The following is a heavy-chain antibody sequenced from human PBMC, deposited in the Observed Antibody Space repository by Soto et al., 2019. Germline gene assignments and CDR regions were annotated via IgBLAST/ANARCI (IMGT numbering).Heavy chain of an antibody. CDR1: GGSISSSY. CDR2: IYYSGST. Sequence: SETLSLTCTVSGGSISSSYWSWIRQPPGKGLEWIGYIYYSGSTNYNPSLKSRVTISVDTSKNQFSLKLSSVTAADTAVYYCARGGIGDSSGYYYYYYGMDVWGQGTTVTVSS. J-gene: IGHJ6*02. CDR3: ARGGIGDSSGYYYYYYGMDV. V-gene: IGHV4-59*01. D-gene: IGHD3-22*01.